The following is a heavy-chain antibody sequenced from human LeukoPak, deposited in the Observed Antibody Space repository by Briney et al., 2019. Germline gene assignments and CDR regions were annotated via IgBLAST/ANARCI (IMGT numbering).Heavy chain of an antibody. CDR1: GGSISSYY. Sequence: SETLSLTCTVSGGSISSYYWSWIRQPPGKGLEWIGYIYYSGSTNYNPSLKSRVTISVATSKNQFSMTLRSVTDADTAVYSCARKGATYYYDSSGYFDYWGQGPLVPVSS. CDR2: IYYSGST. D-gene: IGHD3-22*01. CDR3: ARKGATYYYDSSGYFDY. V-gene: IGHV4-59*12. J-gene: IGHJ4*02.